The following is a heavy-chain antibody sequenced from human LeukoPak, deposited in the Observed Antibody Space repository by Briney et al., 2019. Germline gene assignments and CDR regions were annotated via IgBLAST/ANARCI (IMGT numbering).Heavy chain of an antibody. CDR2: ISWNSGSI. V-gene: IGHV3-9*03. CDR3: AKEGIAAAGTIGPFDY. J-gene: IGHJ4*02. Sequence: GGSLRLSCEASGFTFNNYAMHWVRQAPGKGLEWVSGISWNSGSIGYADSVKGRFTISRDNAKNSLYLQMNSLRAEDMALYYCAKEGIAAAGTIGPFDYWGQGTLVTVSS. CDR1: GFTFNNYA. D-gene: IGHD6-13*01.